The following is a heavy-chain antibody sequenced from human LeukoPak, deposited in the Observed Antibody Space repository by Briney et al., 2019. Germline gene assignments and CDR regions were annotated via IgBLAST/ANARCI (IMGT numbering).Heavy chain of an antibody. Sequence: PSETLSLTCTVSGGSISSGDYYWSWVRQPPGKGLEWIGYIYTSGSTNYNPSLKSRVTISVDTSKNQFSLKLSSVTAADTAVYYCARSSGYYYDSSGPGAFDIWGQGTMVTVS. CDR3: ARSSGYYYDSSGPGAFDI. CDR2: IYTSGST. J-gene: IGHJ3*02. CDR1: GGSISSGDYY. D-gene: IGHD3-22*01. V-gene: IGHV4-30-4*08.